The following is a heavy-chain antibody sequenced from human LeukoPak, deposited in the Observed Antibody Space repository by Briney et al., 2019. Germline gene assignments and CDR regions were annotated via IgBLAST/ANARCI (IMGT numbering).Heavy chain of an antibody. V-gene: IGHV3-23*01. CDR1: GFTFSSYA. D-gene: IGHD6-13*01. CDR3: AKNGAHSSSWSRVYFDY. CDR2: ISGSGGST. Sequence: GGSLRLSCAASGFTFSSYAMSWVRQAPGKGLEWVSAISGSGGSTYYADSVKGRFTISRDNSKNTLYLQMNSLRAEDTAVYYCAKNGAHSSSWSRVYFDYWGQGTLVTVSS. J-gene: IGHJ4*02.